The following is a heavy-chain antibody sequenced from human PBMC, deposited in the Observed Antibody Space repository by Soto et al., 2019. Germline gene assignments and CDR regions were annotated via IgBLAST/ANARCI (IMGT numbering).Heavy chain of an antibody. CDR3: AMPGGSSPGGFFDY. Sequence: EVQLVESGGGLVKPGGSLRLSCAASGFTFSSYSMNWVRQAPGKGLEWVSSISSSSSYIYYADSVKGRFTISRDNAKNSLYLQMNSLRAEDTAVYYCAMPGGSSPGGFFDYWGQGTLVTVSS. V-gene: IGHV3-21*01. CDR2: ISSSSSYI. D-gene: IGHD6-6*01. J-gene: IGHJ4*02. CDR1: GFTFSSYS.